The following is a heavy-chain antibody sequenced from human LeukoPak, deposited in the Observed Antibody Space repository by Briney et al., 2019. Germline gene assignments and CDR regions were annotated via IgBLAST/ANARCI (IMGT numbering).Heavy chain of an antibody. CDR1: GGSMSSSSYY. CDR2: IYYSGST. J-gene: IGHJ4*02. V-gene: IGHV4-39*07. D-gene: IGHD3-10*01. Sequence: SETLSLTCTVSGGSMSSSSYYWGWIRQPPGKGLEWIGSIYYSGSTYYNPSLKSRVTISVDTSKNQFSLKLRSVTAADTAVYYCARLSSGAMVWGYDYWGQGTLVTVSS. CDR3: ARLSSGAMVWGYDY.